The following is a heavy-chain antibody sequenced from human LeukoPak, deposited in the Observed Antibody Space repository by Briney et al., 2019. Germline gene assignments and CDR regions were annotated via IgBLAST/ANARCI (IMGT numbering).Heavy chain of an antibody. J-gene: IGHJ4*02. Sequence: PSETLSLTCAVYGGSFSGYYWSWIRQPPGKGLEWIGEINHSGSTNYNPSLKSRVTISVDASKNQFSLSLSSVTAADTAVYYCAKHLDYYGSGTYEFWGQGTLVTVSS. CDR2: INHSGST. D-gene: IGHD3-10*01. V-gene: IGHV4-34*01. CDR1: GGSFSGYY. CDR3: AKHLDYYGSGTYEF.